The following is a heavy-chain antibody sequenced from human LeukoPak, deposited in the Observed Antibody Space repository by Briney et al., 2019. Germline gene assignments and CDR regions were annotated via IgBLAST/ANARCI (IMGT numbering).Heavy chain of an antibody. CDR3: ARVMFRVAATKWYFDY. CDR1: GYTFTSYD. V-gene: IGHV1-18*01. CDR2: ISAYNGNT. D-gene: IGHD2-15*01. J-gene: IGHJ4*02. Sequence: ASVKVSCKASGYTFTSYDINWVRQATGQGLEWMGWISAYNGNTNYAQKFQGRVTITADESTSTAYMELSSLRSEDTAVYYCARVMFRVAATKWYFDYWGQGTLVAVSS.